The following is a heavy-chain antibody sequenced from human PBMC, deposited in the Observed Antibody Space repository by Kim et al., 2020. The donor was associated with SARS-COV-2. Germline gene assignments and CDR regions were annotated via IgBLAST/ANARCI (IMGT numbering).Heavy chain of an antibody. J-gene: IGHJ4*02. CDR1: GGSFSGYY. CDR3: ARDGGSGSYPLDY. V-gene: IGHV4-34*01. D-gene: IGHD3-10*01. Sequence: SETLSLTCAVYGGSFSGYYWSWIRQPPGKGLEWIGEINHSGSTNYNPSLKSRVTISVDTSKNQFSLKLSSVTAADTAVYYCARDGGSGSYPLDYWGQGTL. CDR2: INHSGST.